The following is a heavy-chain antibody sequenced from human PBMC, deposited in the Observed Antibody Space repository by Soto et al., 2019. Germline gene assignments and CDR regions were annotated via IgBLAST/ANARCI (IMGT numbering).Heavy chain of an antibody. CDR3: ARDYCSSTSCYATPQLVPYFDP. Sequence: QVQLVQSGAEVKKPGSSVKVSCKASGGTFSSYTISWVRQAPGQGLEWMGRIIPILGIANYAQKFRGRVTITAEKSTSTGYMELSSLRSEDTAVYYCARDYCSSTSCYATPQLVPYFDPWGQGTLVTVSS. CDR2: IIPILGIA. V-gene: IGHV1-69*08. J-gene: IGHJ5*02. D-gene: IGHD2-2*01. CDR1: GGTFSSYT.